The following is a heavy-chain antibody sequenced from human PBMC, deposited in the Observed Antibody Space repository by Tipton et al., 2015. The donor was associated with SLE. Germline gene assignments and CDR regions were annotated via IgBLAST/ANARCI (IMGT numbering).Heavy chain of an antibody. J-gene: IGHJ6*02. CDR1: EDTFSRYG. CDR3: ARGEARDPGYFYFGMDV. CDR2: IIPVFGTT. Sequence: QLVQSGPEVKKPGSSVKVSCKASEDTFSRYGIIWVRQAPGQGLEWMGTIIPVFGTTDYAQKIQGRVTISADDSTSTAHMEVTNLRFEDTAVYFCARGEARDPGYFYFGMDVWGQGTTVIVSS. D-gene: IGHD3-10*01. V-gene: IGHV1-69*18.